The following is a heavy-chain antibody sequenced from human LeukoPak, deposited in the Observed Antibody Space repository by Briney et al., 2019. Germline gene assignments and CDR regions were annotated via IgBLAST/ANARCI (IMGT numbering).Heavy chain of an antibody. V-gene: IGHV1-8*03. D-gene: IGHD3-10*01. J-gene: IGHJ4*02. Sequence: ASVKVSCKASGYTFTSYDINWVRQATGQGLEWMGWMNPNSGNTGYAQKFQGRVTITRNTSISTAYMELSSLRSEDTAVYYCARGAGFGELLWSEGIGDYWGQGTLVTVSS. CDR3: ARGAGFGELLWSEGIGDY. CDR1: GYTFTSYD. CDR2: MNPNSGNT.